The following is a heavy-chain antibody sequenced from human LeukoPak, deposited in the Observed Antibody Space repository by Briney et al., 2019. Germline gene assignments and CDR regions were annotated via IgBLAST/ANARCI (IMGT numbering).Heavy chain of an antibody. J-gene: IGHJ6*03. CDR2: IYYSGST. V-gene: IGHV4-59*01. D-gene: IGHD3-16*01. CDR3: ARVWGYYYYMDV. Sequence: PSETLSLTCTVSGGSISSYYWSWIRQPPGKGLEWIGYIYYSGSTNYNPSLKGRVTISVDTSKNQFSLKLSSVTAADTAVYYCARVWGYYYYMDVWGKGTTVTVSS. CDR1: GGSISSYY.